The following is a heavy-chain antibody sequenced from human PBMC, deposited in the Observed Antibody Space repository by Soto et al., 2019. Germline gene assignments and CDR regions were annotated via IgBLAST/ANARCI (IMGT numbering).Heavy chain of an antibody. V-gene: IGHV4-34*01. D-gene: IGHD3-3*01. Sequence: SETLSLTCAVYGGSVNGYYWNWTRQPPGKGLEWIGEINHTGGTHYNPSLKSRVTMSVDTSKNQFSLRLSSVTAADTAIYYCATRITVFGLLIPPFDPWGQGTQVTVSS. CDR2: INHTGGT. J-gene: IGHJ5*02. CDR1: GGSVNGYY. CDR3: ATRITVFGLLIPPFDP.